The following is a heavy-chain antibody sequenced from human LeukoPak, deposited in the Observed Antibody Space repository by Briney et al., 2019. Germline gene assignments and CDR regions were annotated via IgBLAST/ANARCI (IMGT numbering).Heavy chain of an antibody. CDR2: IYTCGST. V-gene: IGHV4-4*07. CDR3: ARTQSQSGSYRYYFGY. CDR1: GGSISSYY. J-gene: IGHJ4*02. Sequence: PSETLSLTCTVSGGSISSYYWSWIRQPAGKGLEWIGRIYTCGSTNYNPSLKSRVTMSVNPSRNQFSLKLNSVTAADTAIYYCARTQSQSGSYRYYFGYWGQGTLVTVSS. D-gene: IGHD1-26*01.